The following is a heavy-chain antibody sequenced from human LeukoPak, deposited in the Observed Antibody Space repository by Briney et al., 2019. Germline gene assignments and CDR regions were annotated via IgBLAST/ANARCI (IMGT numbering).Heavy chain of an antibody. D-gene: IGHD2-2*01. V-gene: IGHV3-74*01. Sequence: GGSLRLSCAASGNYWMHWVRQAPGKGPVWVSHINSDGSWTSYADSVKGRFTISKDNAKNTVYLQMNNLRAEDTAVYYCVSFYETYWGRGTLVTVSS. CDR1: GNYW. J-gene: IGHJ4*02. CDR2: INSDGSWT. CDR3: VSFYETY.